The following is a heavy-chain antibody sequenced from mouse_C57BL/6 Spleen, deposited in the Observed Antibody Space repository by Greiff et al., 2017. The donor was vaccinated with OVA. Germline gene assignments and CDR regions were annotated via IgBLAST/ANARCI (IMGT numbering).Heavy chain of an antibody. Sequence: VQLQQSGAELVKPGASVKLSCKASGYTFTEYTIHWVKQRSGQGLEWIGWFYPGSGSIKYNEKFKDKATLTADKSSSTVYMELSRLTSEDSAVYFCARHEDRGYGSSHWYFDVWGTGTTVTGSS. J-gene: IGHJ1*03. V-gene: IGHV1-62-2*01. D-gene: IGHD1-1*01. CDR2: FYPGSGSI. CDR3: ARHEDRGYGSSHWYFDV. CDR1: GYTFTEYT.